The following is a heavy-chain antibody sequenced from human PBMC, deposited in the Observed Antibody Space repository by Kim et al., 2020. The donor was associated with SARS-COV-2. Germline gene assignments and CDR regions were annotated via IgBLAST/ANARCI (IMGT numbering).Heavy chain of an antibody. Sequence: GGSLRLSCAASGFTFSSYSMNWVRQAPGKGLEWVSSISSSSSYIYYADSVKGRFTISRDNAKNSLYLQMNSLRAEDTAVYYCARVQSDYPSDWYFDLWGRGTLVTVSS. CDR3: ARVQSDYPSDWYFDL. D-gene: IGHD4-17*01. CDR1: GFTFSSYS. J-gene: IGHJ2*01. CDR2: ISSSSSYI. V-gene: IGHV3-21*01.